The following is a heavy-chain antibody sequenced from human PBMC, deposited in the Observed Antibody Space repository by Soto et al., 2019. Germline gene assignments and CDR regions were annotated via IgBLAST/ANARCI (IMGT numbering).Heavy chain of an antibody. CDR3: GSNGAADDELDV. V-gene: IGHV4-30-2*01. CDR2: IYHSGNT. J-gene: IGHJ3*01. Sequence: SETLSLTCAVSGGSISSGGYYWTWIRQPPGKGLEWIGYIYHSGNTYYNPSLKSRVTISGDRSKNQFTLNLSSVTAADTAVYYGGSNGAADDELDVWGQGTMVTVSS. CDR1: GGSISSGGYY. D-gene: IGHD1-26*01.